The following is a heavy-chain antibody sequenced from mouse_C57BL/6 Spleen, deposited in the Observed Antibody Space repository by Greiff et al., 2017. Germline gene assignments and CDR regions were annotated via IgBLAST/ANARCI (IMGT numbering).Heavy chain of an antibody. CDR1: GYAFSSYW. J-gene: IGHJ3*01. V-gene: IGHV1-80*01. D-gene: IGHD1-1*01. CDR2: IYPGDGDT. CDR3: AHYYGSRGGFAY. Sequence: VQLQESGAELVKPGASVKISCKASGYAFSSYWMNWVKQRPGTGLEWIGQIYPGDGDTNYNGKFKGKATLTADKSSSTADMQLSSLTSEDSAVYFCAHYYGSRGGFAYWGQGTLVTVSA.